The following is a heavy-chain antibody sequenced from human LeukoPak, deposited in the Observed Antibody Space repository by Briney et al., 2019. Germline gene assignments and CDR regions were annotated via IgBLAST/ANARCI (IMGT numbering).Heavy chain of an antibody. Sequence: GGSLRLSGAASGFTFSSYAMSWVRQAPGKGLEWVSAISGSGGSTYYADSVKGRFTISRDNSKNTLYLQMNSLRAEDTAVYYCAKGRSMTTVTTYFDYWGQGTLVTVSS. CDR3: AKGRSMTTVTTYFDY. CDR2: ISGSGGST. V-gene: IGHV3-23*01. J-gene: IGHJ4*02. D-gene: IGHD4-17*01. CDR1: GFTFSSYA.